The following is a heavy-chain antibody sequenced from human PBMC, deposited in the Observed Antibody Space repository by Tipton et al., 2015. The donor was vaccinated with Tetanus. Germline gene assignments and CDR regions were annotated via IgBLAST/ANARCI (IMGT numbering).Heavy chain of an antibody. CDR1: GFNFHSYS. CDR3: ARDLSYYDYIWGGDRDRYFDL. Sequence: SLRPSCAGSGFNFHSYSMNWVRQAPGKGLEWIACFSTYRKTIYYADAVKGRFTISRDNAKNTLFLQMSSLTDEDTAVYYCARDLSYYDYIWGGDRDRYFDLWGRGTLVTVSS. D-gene: IGHD3-16*01. CDR2: FSTYRKTI. V-gene: IGHV3-48*02. J-gene: IGHJ2*01.